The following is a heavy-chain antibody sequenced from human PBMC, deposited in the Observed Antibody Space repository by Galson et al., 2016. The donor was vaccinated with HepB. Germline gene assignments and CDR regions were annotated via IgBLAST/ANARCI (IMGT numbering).Heavy chain of an antibody. D-gene: IGHD3-22*01. CDR3: ARSSGNQYFYDSSGYGYFDY. J-gene: IGHJ4*02. Sequence: SVKVSCKASGGTFSSYAISWVRQAPGQGLEWMGGIIPIFGTANYAQKFQGRVTITADESTSTAYMELSSLRSEDTAVYYCARSSGNQYFYDSSGYGYFDYWGQGTLVTVSS. CDR2: IIPIFGTA. CDR1: GGTFSSYA. V-gene: IGHV1-69*13.